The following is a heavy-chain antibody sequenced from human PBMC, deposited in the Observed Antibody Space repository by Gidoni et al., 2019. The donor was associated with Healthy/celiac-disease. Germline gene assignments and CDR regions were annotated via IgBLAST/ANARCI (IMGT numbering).Heavy chain of an antibody. D-gene: IGHD1-26*01. CDR1: GGSFSGYS. CDR2: INHSGRP. Sequence: QVQLQQWGAGLLKPSETLSLTCAVYGGSFSGYSWSWFRQPPGKGLEWIGEINHSGRPNYNPSLKSRVTISVDTSKNQFSLKLSSVTAADTAVYYCARRQGGHSGSYFARKGFDPWGQGTLVTVSS. V-gene: IGHV4-34*01. J-gene: IGHJ5*02. CDR3: ARRQGGHSGSYFARKGFDP.